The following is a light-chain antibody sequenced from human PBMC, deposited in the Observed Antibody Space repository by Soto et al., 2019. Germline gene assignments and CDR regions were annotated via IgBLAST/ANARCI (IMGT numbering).Light chain of an antibody. CDR2: EGS. J-gene: IGLJ2*01. V-gene: IGLV2-23*03. Sequence: QSALTQPASVSGSPGQSITISCTGTSSHVGSYNLVSWYQQHPGKAPKLMIYEGSKRPSGVSNRFSGSKSGNTASLTISGLQAEDEADYYCCSYAGSSTFEVFGGGTKVTVL. CDR1: SSHVGSYNL. CDR3: CSYAGSSTFEV.